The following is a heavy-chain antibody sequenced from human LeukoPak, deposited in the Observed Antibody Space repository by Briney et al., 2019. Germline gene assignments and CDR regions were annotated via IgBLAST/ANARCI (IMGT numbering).Heavy chain of an antibody. CDR2: ISGSGGST. CDR3: AKGHGSVAGPNFDY. D-gene: IGHD6-19*01. CDR1: GFTFSSDA. J-gene: IGHJ4*02. V-gene: IGHV3-23*01. Sequence: TGGSLRVSCVASGFTFSSDALSGVREALGEGLGWGSAISGSGGSTSYAESVKGRFTISRDNSKNTLYLQMNRLRAEDTAVYYCAKGHGSVAGPNFDYWGQGTLVTVSS.